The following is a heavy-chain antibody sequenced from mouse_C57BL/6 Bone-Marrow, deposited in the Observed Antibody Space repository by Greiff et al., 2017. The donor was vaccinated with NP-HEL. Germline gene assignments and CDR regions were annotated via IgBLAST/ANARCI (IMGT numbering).Heavy chain of an antibody. CDR3: ASFYYGSSDAMDY. J-gene: IGHJ4*01. CDR1: GYAFTNYL. V-gene: IGHV1-54*01. D-gene: IGHD1-1*01. CDR2: INPGSGGT. Sequence: QVQLQQSGAELVRPGTSVKVSCKASGYAFTNYLIEWVKQRPGQGLDWIGVINPGSGGTNYNEKFKGKATLTADKSSSTAYMQLSSLTSEDSAVYFCASFYYGSSDAMDYWGQGTSVTVSS.